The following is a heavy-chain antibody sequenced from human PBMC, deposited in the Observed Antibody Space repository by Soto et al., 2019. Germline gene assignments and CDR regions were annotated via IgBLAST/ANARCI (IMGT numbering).Heavy chain of an antibody. CDR3: AKDYGDSGRYYYYGMDV. CDR1: GGSINSGDYY. Sequence: SETLSLTCSVSGGSINSGDYYWSWIRQSPGKGLEWIGYIYYSGSTYYNPSLKSRSTISIDTSKNQFFLDVDSVTAADTAVYYCAKDYGDSGRYYYYGMDVWGQGXTVTVYS. CDR2: IYYSGST. J-gene: IGHJ6*02. V-gene: IGHV4-30-4*01. D-gene: IGHD4-17*01.